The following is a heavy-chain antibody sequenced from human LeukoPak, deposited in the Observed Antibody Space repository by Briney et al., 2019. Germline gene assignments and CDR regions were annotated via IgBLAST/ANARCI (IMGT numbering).Heavy chain of an antibody. CDR2: ISTSGDTT. D-gene: IGHD2-15*01. J-gene: IGHJ6*03. V-gene: IGHV3-23*01. Sequence: HTGGTLRPSCAASGFTFSSYAMSWVRQAPGKGLEWVAAISTSGDTTYYADSVKGRFTISRDNSKNTLYLQMNSLRAEDTAVYYCANGGRGSGYYYYMDVWGKGTTVTISS. CDR1: GFTFSSYA. CDR3: ANGGRGSGYYYYMDV.